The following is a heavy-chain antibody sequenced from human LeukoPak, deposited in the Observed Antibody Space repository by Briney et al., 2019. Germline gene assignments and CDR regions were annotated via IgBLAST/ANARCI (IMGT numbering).Heavy chain of an antibody. CDR2: ISGSGGST. CDR3: ARGTVDGSALDI. Sequence: TEGSLRLSCAASGFTFSSYAMSWVRQAPGKGLEWVSAISGSGGSTYYADSVKGRFTISRDNSKNTLYLQMNSLRAEDTAVYYCARGTVDGSALDIWGQGTMVTVSS. J-gene: IGHJ3*02. V-gene: IGHV3-23*01. D-gene: IGHD4-11*01. CDR1: GFTFSSYA.